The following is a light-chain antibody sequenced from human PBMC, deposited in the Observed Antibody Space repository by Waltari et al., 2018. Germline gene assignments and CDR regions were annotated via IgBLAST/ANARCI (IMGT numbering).Light chain of an antibody. J-gene: IGKJ2*01. CDR3: QQYYSTPYL. CDR1: QSISSY. V-gene: IGKV1-39*01. CDR2: KAA. Sequence: DIQMTQSPSSLSASVGDRVVITCRASQSISSYLNLYQQETGKAPKLLIYKAANLQSGVPDRFSGSGSGTDFTLTISTLQAEDVAVYYCQQYYSTPYLFGQGTKLEIK.